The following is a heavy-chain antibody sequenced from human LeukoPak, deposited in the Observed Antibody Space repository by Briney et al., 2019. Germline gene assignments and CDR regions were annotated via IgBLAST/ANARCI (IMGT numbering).Heavy chain of an antibody. CDR2: IYSGGST. V-gene: IGHV3-66*01. J-gene: IGHJ4*02. CDR1: GFTVSSNY. CDR3: ARDQNYCSSTSCYFFY. D-gene: IGHD2-2*01. Sequence: GGSLRLSCAASGFTVSSNYMSWVRQAPGKGLEWVSVIYSGGSTYYADSVKGRFTISRDNSKNTLYLQMNSLRAEDTAVYYCARDQNYCSSTSCYFFYWGQGTLVTVSS.